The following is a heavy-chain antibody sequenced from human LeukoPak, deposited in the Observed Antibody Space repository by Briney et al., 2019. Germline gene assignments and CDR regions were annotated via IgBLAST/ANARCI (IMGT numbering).Heavy chain of an antibody. Sequence: PSETLSLTCAVYGGSFSGYHWNWIRQSPGKGLEWIANIYYTGIADYNPSLKSRVTTSVDTSKNEISLILSSVTAADTAVYYCARKTYCSGGRCYGENWFDPWGQGTLVTVSS. D-gene: IGHD2-15*01. J-gene: IGHJ5*02. V-gene: IGHV4-59*08. CDR3: ARKTYCSGGRCYGENWFDP. CDR2: IYYTGIA. CDR1: GGSFSGYH.